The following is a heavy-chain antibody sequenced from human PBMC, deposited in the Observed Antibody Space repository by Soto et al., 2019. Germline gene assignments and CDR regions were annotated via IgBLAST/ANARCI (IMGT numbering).Heavy chain of an antibody. V-gene: IGHV4-59*01. CDR1: GGSISSYY. D-gene: IGHD3-10*01. CDR2: IYYSGST. CDR3: ARRRQLGGTFFFDY. J-gene: IGHJ4*02. Sequence: SETLSLTCTVSGGSISSYYWSWIRQPPGKGLEWIGYIYYSGSTNYNPSLKSRVTISVDTSKNQFSLRLSSVTAADTAVYYCARRRQLGGTFFFDYWGQGTLVTVSS.